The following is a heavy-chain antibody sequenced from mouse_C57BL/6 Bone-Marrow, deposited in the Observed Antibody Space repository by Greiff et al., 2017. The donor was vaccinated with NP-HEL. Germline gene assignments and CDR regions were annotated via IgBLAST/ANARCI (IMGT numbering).Heavy chain of an antibody. CDR3: AILPDAQDPYYYAMDY. V-gene: IGHV1-74*01. Sequence: QVQLQQPGAELVKPGASVKVSCKASGYTFTSYWMHWVKQRPGQGLEWIGRIHPSDSDTNYNQKFKGKATLTVDKSSSTAYMQLSSLTSEDSAVYYCAILPDAQDPYYYAMDYWGQGTSVTVSS. CDR2: IHPSDSDT. J-gene: IGHJ4*01. D-gene: IGHD3-2*02. CDR1: GYTFTSYW.